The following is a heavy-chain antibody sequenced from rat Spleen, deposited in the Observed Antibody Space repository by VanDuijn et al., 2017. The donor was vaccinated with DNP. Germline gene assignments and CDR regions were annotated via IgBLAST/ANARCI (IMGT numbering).Heavy chain of an antibody. J-gene: IGHJ2*01. Sequence: EVQLQESGPGLVKPSQSLSLTCSVTGYSITSHYWGWIRKFPGNKMEWIGHISYSGTTSYHTSLKSRISITRDTSKNQFFLQLSSVTTEDTATYYCERWNIGTSTLDYWGQGVMVTVSS. CDR2: ISYSGTT. V-gene: IGHV3-1*01. CDR3: ERWNIGTSTLDY. CDR1: GYSITSHY. D-gene: IGHD1-5*01.